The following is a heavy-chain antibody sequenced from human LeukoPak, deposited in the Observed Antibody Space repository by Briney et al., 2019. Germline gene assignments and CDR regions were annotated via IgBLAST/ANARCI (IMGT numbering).Heavy chain of an antibody. D-gene: IGHD2-15*01. CDR1: GFTFSSYG. Sequence: GGSLRLSCAASGFTFSSYGMHWVRQAPSQELEWVAVIWYDGSNKYYADSVKGRFTISRDNSKNTLYLQMNSLRAEDTAVYYCARNSQDCSGGSCYSAFDIWGQGTMVTVSS. V-gene: IGHV3-33*01. CDR2: IWYDGSNK. CDR3: ARNSQDCSGGSCYSAFDI. J-gene: IGHJ3*02.